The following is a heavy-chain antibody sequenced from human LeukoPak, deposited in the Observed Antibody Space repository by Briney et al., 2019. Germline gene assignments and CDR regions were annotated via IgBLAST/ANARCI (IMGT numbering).Heavy chain of an antibody. V-gene: IGHV3-23*01. J-gene: IGHJ2*01. D-gene: IGHD6-13*01. CDR1: GFTFSSYA. CDR3: AKPRSSSWTIWYFDL. Sequence: PGGSLRLSCAASGFTFSSYAMSWVRQAPGKGLEWVSAISGSGGSTYYADSVKGRFTISRDNSKNTLYLQMNSLRAEDTAVYYCAKPRSSSWTIWYFDLWGRGTLVTVSS. CDR2: ISGSGGST.